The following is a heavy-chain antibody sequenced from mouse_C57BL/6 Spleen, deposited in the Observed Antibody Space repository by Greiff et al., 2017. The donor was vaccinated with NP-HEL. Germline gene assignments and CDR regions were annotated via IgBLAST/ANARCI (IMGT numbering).Heavy chain of an antibody. D-gene: IGHD1-1*01. V-gene: IGHV1-31*01. CDR1: GYSFTGYY. CDR2: IYPYNGVS. Sequence: VQLQQSGPELVKPGASVKISCKASGYSFTGYYMHWVKQSHGNILDWIGYIYPYNGVSSYNQKFKGKATLTVDKSSSTAYMELRSLTSEDSAVYYCAKSDYSSSPTYAMDYWGQRTSVTVSS. J-gene: IGHJ4*01. CDR3: AKSDYSSSPTYAMDY.